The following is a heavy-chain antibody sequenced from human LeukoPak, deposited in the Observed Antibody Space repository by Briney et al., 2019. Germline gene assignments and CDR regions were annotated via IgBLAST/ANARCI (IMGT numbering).Heavy chain of an antibody. CDR1: GGSFSGYY. Sequence: PSETLSLTCAVYGGSFSGYYWSWIRQPPGKGLEWIGEINHSGSTSYNPSLKSRVTISVDTSKNQFSLKLSSVTAADTAVYYCARESRVYGGNSGAYGYWGQGTLVTVSS. J-gene: IGHJ4*02. CDR3: ARESRVYGGNSGAYGY. CDR2: INHSGST. V-gene: IGHV4-34*01. D-gene: IGHD4-23*01.